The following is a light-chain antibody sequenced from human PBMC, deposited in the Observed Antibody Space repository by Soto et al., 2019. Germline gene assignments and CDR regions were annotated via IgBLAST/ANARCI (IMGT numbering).Light chain of an antibody. V-gene: IGKV1-5*01. CDR1: QSISSW. CDR3: QQYNYLWA. CDR2: DAS. J-gene: IGKJ1*01. Sequence: DIQMTQSPSTLSASVGDRVTITCRASQSISSWLAWYQQKPGKAPKLLIYDASNLESGVPSRFSGGGSGTEFSLTISSLQPDDFATYYCQQYNYLWAFGQGTKVDI.